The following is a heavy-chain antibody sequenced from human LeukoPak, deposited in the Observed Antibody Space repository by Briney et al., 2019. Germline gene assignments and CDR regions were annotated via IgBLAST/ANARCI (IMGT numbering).Heavy chain of an antibody. CDR2: ISGSGGST. CDR3: ARSPPPEYCSSTSCYGAFDI. Sequence: PGGSLRLSCAASGFTFSSYAMSWVRQAPGKGLEWVSAISGSGGSTYYADSVKGRFTISRDNSKNTLYLQMNSLRAEDTAVYYCARSPPPEYCSSTSCYGAFDIWGQGTMVTVSS. J-gene: IGHJ3*02. D-gene: IGHD2-2*01. CDR1: GFTFSSYA. V-gene: IGHV3-23*01.